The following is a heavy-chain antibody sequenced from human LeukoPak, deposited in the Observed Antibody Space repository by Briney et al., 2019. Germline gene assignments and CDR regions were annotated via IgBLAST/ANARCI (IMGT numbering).Heavy chain of an antibody. Sequence: SETLSLTCTVSGGSISSGSYYWSWIRQPPGKGLEWIGYIYYSGSTNYNPSLKSRVTISVDTSKNQFSLKLSSVTAADTAVYYCAREAAVAGMNWFDPWGQGTLVTVSS. D-gene: IGHD6-19*01. V-gene: IGHV4-61*01. CDR3: AREAAVAGMNWFDP. CDR1: GGSISSGSYY. CDR2: IYYSGST. J-gene: IGHJ5*02.